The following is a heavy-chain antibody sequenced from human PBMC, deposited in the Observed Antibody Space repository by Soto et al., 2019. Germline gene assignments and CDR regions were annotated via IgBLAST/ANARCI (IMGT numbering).Heavy chain of an antibody. CDR2: ISGSGGST. Sequence: PGGSLRLSCAASGFTFSSYAMSWVRQAPGKGLEWVSAISGSGGSTYYADSVKGRFTISRDNSKNTLYLQMNSLRAEDTAVYYFAKSYYFWSGSPPRENYYGMDVGGQGTTATRLL. J-gene: IGHJ6*02. D-gene: IGHD3-3*01. V-gene: IGHV3-23*01. CDR1: GFTFSSYA. CDR3: AKSYYFWSGSPPRENYYGMDV.